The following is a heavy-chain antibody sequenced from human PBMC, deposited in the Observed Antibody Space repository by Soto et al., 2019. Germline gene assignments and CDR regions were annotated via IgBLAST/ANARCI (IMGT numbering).Heavy chain of an antibody. CDR3: ARVKRMGYYSSYYYYYMDV. V-gene: IGHV3-74*01. J-gene: IGHJ6*03. CDR1: GFTFSSYW. Sequence: GGSLRLSCAASGFTFSSYWMHWVRQAPGKGLVWVSRINSDGSSTSYADSVKGRFTISRDNAKNTLYLQMNSLRAEDTAVYYCARVKRMGYYSSYYYYYMDVLAKGPRSPSP. CDR2: INSDGSST. D-gene: IGHD3-16*01.